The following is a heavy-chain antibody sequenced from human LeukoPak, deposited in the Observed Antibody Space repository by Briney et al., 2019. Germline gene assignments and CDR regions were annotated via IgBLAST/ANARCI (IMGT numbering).Heavy chain of an antibody. CDR1: GYTFSAHY. V-gene: IGHV1-2*06. D-gene: IGHD1-26*01. Sequence: ASVKVSCKTSGYTFSAHYIHWVRQAPGQGLEWMGRINPNSGGTHFARKFQGRVTVTKDTSIRTVYMEFTRLRSDDSAVYYCARGVSSIRSGSYLLGSHWGQGTLVTVSS. J-gene: IGHJ4*02. CDR3: ARGVSSIRSGSYLLGSH. CDR2: INPNSGGT.